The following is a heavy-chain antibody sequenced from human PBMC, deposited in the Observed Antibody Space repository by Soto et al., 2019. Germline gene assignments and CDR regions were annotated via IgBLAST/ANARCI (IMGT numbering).Heavy chain of an antibody. CDR3: ARTYSSRWSPFDY. V-gene: IGHV4-34*01. D-gene: IGHD6-13*01. CDR2: INHSGST. Sequence: SETLSLTCAVYGGSFRGYYWSWIRQPPGKGLEWIGEINHSGSTNYNPSLKSRVTISVDTSKNQFSLKLSSVTAADTAVYYCARTYSSRWSPFDYWGQGTLVT. J-gene: IGHJ4*02. CDR1: GGSFRGYY.